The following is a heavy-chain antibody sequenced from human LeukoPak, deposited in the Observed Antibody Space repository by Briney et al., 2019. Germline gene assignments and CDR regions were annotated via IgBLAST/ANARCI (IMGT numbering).Heavy chain of an antibody. Sequence: GSLRLSCAASGFTFSSYSMNWVRQAPGKGLEWVSYISSSSSTIYYAGSVKGRFTISRDNAKNSLYLQMNSLRAEDTALYYCTRGPMVRGVIPYYFDYWGQGTLVTVSS. CDR1: GFTFSSYS. CDR2: ISSSSSTI. J-gene: IGHJ4*02. CDR3: TRGPMVRGVIPYYFDY. D-gene: IGHD3-10*01. V-gene: IGHV3-48*04.